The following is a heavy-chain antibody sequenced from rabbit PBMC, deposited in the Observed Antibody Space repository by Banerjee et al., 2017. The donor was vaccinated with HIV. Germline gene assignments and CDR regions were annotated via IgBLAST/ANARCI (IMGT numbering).Heavy chain of an antibody. V-gene: IGHV1S40*01. CDR2: IDAGSNGNT. CDR1: GFSFSSSYW. Sequence: QSLEESGGDLVKPGASLTLTCTASGFSFSSSYWICWIRQAPGKGLEWIACIDAGSNGNTYYASWAKGPFTISKTSSTTVTLQMTSLTAADTATYFCARDLAGVIGWNFNLWGQGTLVTVS. J-gene: IGHJ4*01. D-gene: IGHD4-1*01. CDR3: ARDLAGVIGWNFNL.